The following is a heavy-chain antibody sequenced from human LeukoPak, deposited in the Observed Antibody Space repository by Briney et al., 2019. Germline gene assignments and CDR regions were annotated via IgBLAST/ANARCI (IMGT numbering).Heavy chain of an antibody. CDR3: ASATVTTFHHNWFDP. CDR2: IYYSGST. D-gene: IGHD4-11*01. V-gene: IGHV4-39*01. Sequence: SETLSLTCTVSGGSISSSSYYWGWIRQPPGKGLEWIGSIYYSGSTYYNPSLKSRVTISVDTSKNQFSLKLSSVTAADTTVYYCASATVTTFHHNWFDPWGQGTLVTVSS. J-gene: IGHJ5*02. CDR1: GGSISSSSYY.